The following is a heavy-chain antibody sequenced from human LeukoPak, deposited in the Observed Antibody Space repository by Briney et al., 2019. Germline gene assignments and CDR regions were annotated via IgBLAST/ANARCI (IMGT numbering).Heavy chain of an antibody. CDR2: INWNGGST. CDR1: GFTFDDYG. V-gene: IGHV3-20*01. Sequence: GGSLRLSCAASGFTFDDYGMSWVRQAPGKGLEWVSGINWNGGSTGYADSVKGRFTISRDNAKNSLYLQMNSLRAEDTALYHCARGRCSSTSCYSDYWGQGTLVTVSS. D-gene: IGHD2-2*01. J-gene: IGHJ4*02. CDR3: ARGRCSSTSCYSDY.